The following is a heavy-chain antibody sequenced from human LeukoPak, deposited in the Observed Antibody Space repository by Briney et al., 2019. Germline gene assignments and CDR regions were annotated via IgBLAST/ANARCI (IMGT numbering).Heavy chain of an antibody. CDR3: TTDLGS. V-gene: IGHV3-15*01. Sequence: PGGCLRLSCAASGFTYNNAWMTWVRQAPGKGLEWVARIKSKTDGGTTDYAAPVKGRFTISRDDPKNTLYLQMNSLTTEDTAVYYCTTDLGSWGQGTLVTVSS. J-gene: IGHJ5*02. CDR1: GFTYNNAW. CDR2: IKSKTDGGTT.